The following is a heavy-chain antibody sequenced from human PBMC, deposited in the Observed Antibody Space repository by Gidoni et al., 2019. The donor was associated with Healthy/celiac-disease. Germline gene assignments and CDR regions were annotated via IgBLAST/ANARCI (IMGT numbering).Heavy chain of an antibody. Sequence: QVQLVESGGGLVKPGGSRRLSCAAPGFTFSDYYMSWIRQAPGKGLELVSYISSSGSYTNYADSVKGRFTISRDNAKNSLYLQVNSLRAEDTAVYYCARVPSTTVTGGDYYYMDVWGKGTTVTVSS. V-gene: IGHV3-11*06. CDR3: ARVPSTTVTGGDYYYMDV. CDR1: GFTFSDYY. CDR2: ISSSGSYT. D-gene: IGHD4-4*01. J-gene: IGHJ6*03.